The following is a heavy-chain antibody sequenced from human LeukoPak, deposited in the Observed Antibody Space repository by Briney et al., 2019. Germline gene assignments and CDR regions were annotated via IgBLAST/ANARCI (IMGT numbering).Heavy chain of an antibody. V-gene: IGHV4-59*08. D-gene: IGHD3-10*01. Sequence: SETLSLTCTVSGDSISSHSWNWIRQPPGKELEWIGYIYYSGITNYNPSLKSRVTISLDTSKNHFSLNLSSVTAADTAVYYCARQTSYGHFDYWGQGTLVTVSP. CDR2: IYYSGIT. CDR3: ARQTSYGHFDY. CDR1: GDSISSHS. J-gene: IGHJ4*02.